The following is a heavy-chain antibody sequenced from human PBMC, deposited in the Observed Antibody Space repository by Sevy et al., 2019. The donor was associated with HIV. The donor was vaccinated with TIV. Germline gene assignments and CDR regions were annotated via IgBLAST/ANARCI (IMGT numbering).Heavy chain of an antibody. V-gene: IGHV3-11*06. CDR1: GFTFSDYY. CDR3: ARVSPKYSSFSDY. CDR2: ISCSSSYT. J-gene: IGHJ4*02. D-gene: IGHD6-6*01. Sequence: GGSLRLSCAASGFTFSDYYMSWIRQAPGKGLEWVSYISCSSSYTSYSDSVKGRFTISRDNAKKSLYLQMNSLRAEDTAVYYCARVSPKYSSFSDYWGQGTLVTVSS.